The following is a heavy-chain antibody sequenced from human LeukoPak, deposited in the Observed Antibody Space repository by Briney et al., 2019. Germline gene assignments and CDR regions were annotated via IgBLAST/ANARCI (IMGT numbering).Heavy chain of an antibody. CDR1: GFTFGDCY. D-gene: IGHD1-1*01. J-gene: IGHJ6*02. CDR3: AGDLRGYGPHYYYGMDV. Sequence: PGGSLRLSCAASGFTFGDCYMSWIRQAPGKGLEWISYISSSGTTIYYADSVKGRFTVSRDNAKNSLYLQMKSLSAEDTAVYYCAGDLRGYGPHYYYGMDVWGQGTTVTVSS. V-gene: IGHV3-11*01. CDR2: ISSSGTTI.